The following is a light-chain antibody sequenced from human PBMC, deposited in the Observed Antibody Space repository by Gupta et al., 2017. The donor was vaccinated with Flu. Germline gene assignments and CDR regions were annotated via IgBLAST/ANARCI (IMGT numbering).Light chain of an antibody. CDR2: GKN. Sequence: SSELTQDPAVSVALGQTVRITCQGDSLRRYYASWYQKKPGQAPIVVMYGKNNRPSGIPDRFSGSSSGNTASLTITGTQAEDEAAYSCNYRDSGGNQLVFGGGTKLTVL. J-gene: IGLJ3*02. V-gene: IGLV3-19*01. CDR3: NYRDSGGNQLV. CDR1: SLRRYY.